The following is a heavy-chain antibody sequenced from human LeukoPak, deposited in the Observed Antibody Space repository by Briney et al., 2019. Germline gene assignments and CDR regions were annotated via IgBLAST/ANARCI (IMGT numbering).Heavy chain of an antibody. V-gene: IGHV4-59*11. CDR2: LFDSVNT. CDR3: ATIKRGSIFGYFDF. J-gene: IGHJ4*02. D-gene: IGHD5-18*01. Sequence: SETLSLTCTVSGGSISSHYWSWIRQSPGKGLEWIAYLFDSVNTKDNPSLQSRLTLSADTSKNQFSLRLSSVTAADTAVYYCATIKRGSIFGYFDFWGQGIKVTVSS. CDR1: GGSISSHY.